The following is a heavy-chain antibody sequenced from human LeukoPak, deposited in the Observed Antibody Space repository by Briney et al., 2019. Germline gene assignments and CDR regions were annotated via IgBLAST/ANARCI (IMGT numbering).Heavy chain of an antibody. CDR1: GGSIISYY. Sequence: PSETLSLTCTVSGGSIISYYWTWIRQPPGKGLEGIGYIYYSGSTNYNSSLKSRVTISVDTSKNQFSLKLSSVTAADTAVYYCARHAATGTTSSLRFDPWGQGTLVTVSS. CDR2: IYYSGST. V-gene: IGHV4-59*08. J-gene: IGHJ5*02. CDR3: ARHAATGTTSSLRFDP. D-gene: IGHD4-17*01.